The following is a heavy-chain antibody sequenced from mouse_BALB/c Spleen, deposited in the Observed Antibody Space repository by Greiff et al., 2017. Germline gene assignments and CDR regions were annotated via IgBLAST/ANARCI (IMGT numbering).Heavy chain of an antibody. CDR3: TRVYYRNDYAMDY. CDR2: IRLKSNNYAT. J-gene: IGHJ4*01. Sequence: DVMLVESGGGLVQPGGSMKLSCVASGFTFSNYWMNWVRQSPEKGLEWVAEIRLKSNNYATHYAESVKGRFTISRDDSKSSVYLQMNNLRAEDTGIYYCTRVYYRNDYAMDYWGQGTSVTVSS. CDR1: GFTFSNYW. D-gene: IGHD2-14*01. V-gene: IGHV6-6*02.